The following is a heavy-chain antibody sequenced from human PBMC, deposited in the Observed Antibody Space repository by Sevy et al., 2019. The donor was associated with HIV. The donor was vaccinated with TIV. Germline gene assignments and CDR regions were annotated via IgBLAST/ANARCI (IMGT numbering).Heavy chain of an antibody. Sequence: SETLSLTCTVSGGSISSGGYYWSWIRQHPGKGLEWIGYIYYSGSTYYNPSLKSRVTISVETSKNQFSLKLSSVTAADTAVYYCARGRQWLVRGPKFLNWFDPWGQGTLVTVSS. J-gene: IGHJ5*02. CDR2: IYYSGST. V-gene: IGHV4-31*03. D-gene: IGHD6-19*01. CDR3: ARGRQWLVRGPKFLNWFDP. CDR1: GGSISSGGYY.